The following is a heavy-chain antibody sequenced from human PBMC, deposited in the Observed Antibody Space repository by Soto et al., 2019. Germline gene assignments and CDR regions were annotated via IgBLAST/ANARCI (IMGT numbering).Heavy chain of an antibody. V-gene: IGHV3-64D*06. CDR1: GFTFSMFS. D-gene: IGHD4-17*01. CDR3: VHPRSTVQIPPT. J-gene: IGHJ5*02. CDR2: ISSNGDST. Sequence: GGSLRLSCSASGFTFSMFSRHWVRQAPGKGLEYVSGISSNGDSTYYADSVKGRFTISRDNSKNTLYLQMSSLRAVDTAVYYCVHPRSTVQIPPTWGQGPLVTVSS.